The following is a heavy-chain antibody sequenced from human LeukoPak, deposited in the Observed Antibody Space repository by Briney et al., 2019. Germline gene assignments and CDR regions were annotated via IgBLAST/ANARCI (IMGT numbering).Heavy chain of an antibody. Sequence: PSETLSLTCAVYGGSLNGYYWTWIRQPPGKGLEWIGDVSRSGITNYNPSLKSRVIISVDTSNNQFSLKLNSLTAADTAVYFCARSYCIDVSCYWYFDLWGRGNMVTVSS. V-gene: IGHV4-34*01. CDR3: ARSYCIDVSCYWYFDL. CDR2: VSRSGIT. D-gene: IGHD2-15*01. CDR1: GGSLNGYY. J-gene: IGHJ2*01.